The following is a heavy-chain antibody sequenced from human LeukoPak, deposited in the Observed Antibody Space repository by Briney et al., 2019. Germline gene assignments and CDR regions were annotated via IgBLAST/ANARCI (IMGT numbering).Heavy chain of an antibody. CDR3: ARGRGYGDLEGYFDY. D-gene: IGHD4-17*01. V-gene: IGHV4-59*01. J-gene: IGHJ4*02. CDR2: IYYSGST. CDR1: GGSISSYY. Sequence: TSETLSLTCTVSGGSISSYYWSWIRQPPGKGLEWIGYIYYSGSTNYNPSLKSRVTISVDTSKNQLSLKLTSVTVADTAVYYCARGRGYGDLEGYFDYWGQGTLVTVSS.